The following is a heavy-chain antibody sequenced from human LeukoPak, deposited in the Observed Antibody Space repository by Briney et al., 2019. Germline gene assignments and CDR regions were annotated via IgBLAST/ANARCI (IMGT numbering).Heavy chain of an antibody. CDR3: ARGPITMIVVVKGYYFDY. J-gene: IGHJ4*02. CDR2: MNPNSGNT. V-gene: IGHV1-8*01. CDR1: GYTFTSYD. D-gene: IGHD3-22*01. Sequence: ASVKASCKASGYTFTSYDINWVRQATGQGLEWMGWMNPNSGNTGYAQKFQGRVTMTRNTSISTAYMELSSLRSEDTAVYYCARGPITMIVVVKGYYFDYWGQGTLVTVSS.